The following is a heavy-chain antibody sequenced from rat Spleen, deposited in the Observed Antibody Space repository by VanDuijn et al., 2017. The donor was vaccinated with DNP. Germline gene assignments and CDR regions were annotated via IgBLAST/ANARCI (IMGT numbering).Heavy chain of an antibody. Sequence: EVQLVESGGGLVQPGRSLKLSCAASGFTFSDYNMAWVRQAPKKGLEWVATIIYDGSRTYYRDSVKGRFTISRENAKSTLYLQMDSLRSEATATYYCAIDQGFWGPGTMVTVSS. J-gene: IGHJ1*01. CDR2: IIYDGSRT. CDR1: GFTFSDYN. V-gene: IGHV5S10*01. CDR3: AIDQGF.